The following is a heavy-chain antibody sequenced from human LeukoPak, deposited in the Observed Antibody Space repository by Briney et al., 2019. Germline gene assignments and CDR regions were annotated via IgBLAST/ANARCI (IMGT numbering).Heavy chain of an antibody. CDR2: IYTSGST. CDR1: GGSISSYY. J-gene: IGHJ6*02. CDR3: ARVECSSTSCYTGYGMDV. V-gene: IGHV4-4*07. Sequence: SETLSPTCTVSGGSISSYYWSWIRQPAGKGLEWIGRIYTSGSTNYNPSLKSRVTMSVDTSKNQFSLKLSSVTAADTAVYYCARVECSSTSCYTGYGMDVWGQGTTVTVSS. D-gene: IGHD2-2*02.